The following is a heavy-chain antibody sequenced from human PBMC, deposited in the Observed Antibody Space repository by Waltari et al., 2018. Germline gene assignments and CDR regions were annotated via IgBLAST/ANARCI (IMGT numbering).Heavy chain of an antibody. V-gene: IGHV3-7*04. J-gene: IGHJ4*02. CDR2: IKQDGSGK. D-gene: IGHD3-3*01. CDR3: ARHGYYDFWSGYPLDY. Sequence: EVQLVESGGGLVQPGGSLRLSCAASGFTFSSYWMSWVRQAPGKGLEWVANIKQDGSGKYYVDSVKGRFTISRDNAKNSLYLQMNSLRAEDTAVYYCARHGYYDFWSGYPLDYWGQGTLVTVSS. CDR1: GFTFSSYW.